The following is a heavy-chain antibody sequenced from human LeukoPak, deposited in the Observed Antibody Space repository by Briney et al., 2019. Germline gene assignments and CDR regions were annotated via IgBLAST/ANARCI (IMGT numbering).Heavy chain of an antibody. CDR3: ARFRGHSTTLPHFVDL. J-gene: IGHJ4*02. CDR1: GFTFSDSN. CDR2: IDPSGDTI. V-gene: IGHV3-11*04. D-gene: IGHD2-15*01. Sequence: SGGSLRLSLSPSGFTFSDSNMSSVRQSPEKGLERVSYIDPSGDTIYYADSVKGRFTISGANAKNSLHLRMNALRAEDTAVYYCARFRGHSTTLPHFVDLWRQGTLVTVSS.